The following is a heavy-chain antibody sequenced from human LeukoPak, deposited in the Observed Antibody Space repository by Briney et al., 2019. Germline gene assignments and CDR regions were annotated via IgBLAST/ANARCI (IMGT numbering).Heavy chain of an antibody. V-gene: IGHV3-30-3*01. CDR1: GFIFGGYA. CDR3: ARGFNDFWSGSQLEY. Sequence: GGSLRLSCAASGFIFGGYAMHWVRQAPGKGLQWPAVISYDGGKTYYADSVEGRFTISRDNSKSTVYLEINSLRSEDTAIYYCARGFNDFWSGSQLEYWGQGTLVTVSS. D-gene: IGHD3-3*01. CDR2: ISYDGGKT. J-gene: IGHJ4*02.